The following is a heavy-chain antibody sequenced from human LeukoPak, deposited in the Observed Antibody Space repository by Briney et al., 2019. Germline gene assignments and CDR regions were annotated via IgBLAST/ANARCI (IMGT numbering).Heavy chain of an antibody. J-gene: IGHJ3*02. V-gene: IGHV4-34*01. CDR1: GGSFSGYY. Sequence: AECLSLTCVVYGGSFSGYYWSWIRQPPGKGREWIGEINHRGSTNYNPSLKSRVTISVDTSKNQFSLKLSSVTAADTAVYYCARWSQGCDAFDIWGQGTMVTVSS. CDR2: INHRGST. CDR3: ARWSQGCDAFDI. D-gene: IGHD1-26*01.